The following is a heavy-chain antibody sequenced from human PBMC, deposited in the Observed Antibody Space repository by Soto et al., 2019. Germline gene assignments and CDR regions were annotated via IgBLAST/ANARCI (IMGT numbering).Heavy chain of an antibody. Sequence: QVQLVQSGAEVKKPGASVKVSCKTSGYNFISYGIMWVRQAPGQGLEWLGWISPYNGGTNYAQGSWGRTVMTTDKSTSSGYMELTTLTSDDTDVYYCAKEGGRYAGWFDPWGQGTLVIVSS. J-gene: IGHJ5*02. CDR2: ISPYNGGT. V-gene: IGHV1-18*01. CDR3: AKEGGRYAGWFDP. CDR1: GYNFISYG. D-gene: IGHD1-26*01.